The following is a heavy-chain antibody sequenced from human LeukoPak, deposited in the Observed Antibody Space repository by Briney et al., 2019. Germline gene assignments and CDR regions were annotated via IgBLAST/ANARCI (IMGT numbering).Heavy chain of an antibody. V-gene: IGHV4-34*01. CDR1: GGSFSGYY. Sequence: SETLSLTCAVYGGSFSGYYWSWIRQPPGKGLEWIGEINHSGSTNYNPSLKSRVTISVDTSKNQFSLKLSSVTAADTAVYYCARGHFGDTEKTACAFDIWGQGTMVTVSS. CDR3: ARGHFGDTEKTACAFDI. CDR2: INHSGST. J-gene: IGHJ3*02. D-gene: IGHD3-10*01.